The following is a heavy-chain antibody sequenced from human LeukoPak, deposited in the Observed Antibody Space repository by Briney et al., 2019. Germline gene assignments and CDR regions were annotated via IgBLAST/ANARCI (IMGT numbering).Heavy chain of an antibody. V-gene: IGHV1-3*01. J-gene: IGHJ6*02. CDR1: GYTFTSYA. D-gene: IGHD2-2*01. Sequence: ASVKVSCKASGYTFTSYAMHWVCQAPGQRLEWMGWINAGNGNTKYSQKFQGRVTITRDTSASTAYMELSSLRSEDTAVYYCARAQDPAKYCSSTSCLYGMDVWGQGTTVTVSS. CDR2: INAGNGNT. CDR3: ARAQDPAKYCSSTSCLYGMDV.